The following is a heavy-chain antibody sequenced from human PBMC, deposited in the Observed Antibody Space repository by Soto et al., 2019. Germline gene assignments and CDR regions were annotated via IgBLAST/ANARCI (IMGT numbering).Heavy chain of an antibody. V-gene: IGHV4-4*02. D-gene: IGHD2-15*01. Sequence: SETLSLTCAVSGGSISSSNWWSWVRQPPGKGLEWIGEIYHSGSTKYNPSLKSRVTISVDKSKNQFSLKLSSVTAADTAVYYCARLQNYCSGGSCYLSFDYWGQGVLVTVSS. CDR3: ARLQNYCSGGSCYLSFDY. CDR1: GGSISSSNW. CDR2: IYHSGST. J-gene: IGHJ4*02.